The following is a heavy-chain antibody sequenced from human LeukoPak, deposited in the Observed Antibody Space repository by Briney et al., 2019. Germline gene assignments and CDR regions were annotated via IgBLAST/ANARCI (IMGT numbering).Heavy chain of an antibody. CDR3: AGNAGGYNFGYFDY. D-gene: IGHD5-24*01. CDR1: GYTFTGYY. J-gene: IGHJ4*02. V-gene: IGHV1-2*06. CDR2: INPNSGGT. Sequence: ASVKVSCKASGYTFTGYYMHWVRQAPGQGLEWMGRINPNSGGTNYAQKFQGRVTMTTDTSTSTAYMELRSLRSDDTAVYYCAGNAGGYNFGYFDYWGQGTLVTVSS.